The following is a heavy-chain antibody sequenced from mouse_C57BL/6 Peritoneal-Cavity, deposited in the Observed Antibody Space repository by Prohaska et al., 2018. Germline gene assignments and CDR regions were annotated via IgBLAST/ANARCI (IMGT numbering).Heavy chain of an antibody. D-gene: IGHD3-2*02. V-gene: IGHV1-59*01. Sequence: QVQLQQPGAELVRPGTSVKLSCKASGYTFTSYWMHWVKQRPGQGLEWIGVIDPSYSYTNYNKKFKGKATLTVDTSSSTAYMQLSSLTSEDSAVYYCARSGSSGVYYAMDYWGQGTSVTVSS. CDR3: ARSGSSGVYYAMDY. CDR2: IDPSYSYT. J-gene: IGHJ4*01. CDR1: GYTFTSYW.